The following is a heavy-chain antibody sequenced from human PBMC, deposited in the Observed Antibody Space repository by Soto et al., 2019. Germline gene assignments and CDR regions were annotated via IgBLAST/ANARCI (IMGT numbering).Heavy chain of an antibody. CDR1: GNTVPNYA. V-gene: IGHV1-3*01. CDR3: ARGANWVDI. Sequence: DSVKVSCKASGNTVPNYAIHWVRQAPGQRLEWMGWINGGNGNTYYSEHFQGRVTITRDTSASTAYMELSSLRSEDTAVYYCARGANWVDIWGQGTMVTVSS. J-gene: IGHJ3*02. CDR2: INGGNGNT. D-gene: IGHD7-27*01.